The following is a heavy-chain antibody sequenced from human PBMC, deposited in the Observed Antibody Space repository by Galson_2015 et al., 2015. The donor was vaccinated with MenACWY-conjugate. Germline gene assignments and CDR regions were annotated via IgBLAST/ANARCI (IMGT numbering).Heavy chain of an antibody. CDR1: GFTFSSYW. Sequence: SLRLSCAASGFTFSSYWMSWVRQAPGKGLEWVANIKQDGSEKYYVDSVKGRFTISRDNAKNSLYLQMNSLRAEDTAVYYCARGSSSWYSLYYFDYWGQGTLVTVSS. D-gene: IGHD6-13*01. J-gene: IGHJ4*02. V-gene: IGHV3-7*03. CDR3: ARGSSSWYSLYYFDY. CDR2: IKQDGSEK.